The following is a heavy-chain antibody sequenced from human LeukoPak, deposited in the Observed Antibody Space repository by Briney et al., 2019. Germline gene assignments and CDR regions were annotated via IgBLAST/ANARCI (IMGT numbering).Heavy chain of an antibody. Sequence: GGSLRLSCAASGFTFSSYSMNWVRQAPGKGLEWVSSISSSSSYIYYADSVKGRFTISRDNAKNSLYLQMNSLRAEDTAVYYCAGDLGQYYDTSDNWFDPWGKGTLVTVSS. V-gene: IGHV3-21*01. CDR3: AGDLGQYYDTSDNWFDP. CDR1: GFTFSSYS. CDR2: ISSSSSYI. D-gene: IGHD3-22*01. J-gene: IGHJ5*02.